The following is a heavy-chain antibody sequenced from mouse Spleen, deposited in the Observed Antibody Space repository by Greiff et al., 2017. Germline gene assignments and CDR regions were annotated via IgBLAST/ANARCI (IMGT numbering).Heavy chain of an antibody. CDR2: IYPGDGDT. V-gene: IGHV1-80*01. CDR3: AREGNWDGFAY. D-gene: IGHD4-1*01. Sequence: QVHVKQSGAELVKPGASVKISCKASGYAFSSYWMNWVKQRPGKGLEWIGQIYPGDGDTNYNGKFKGKATLTADKSSSTAYMQLSSLTSEDSAVYFCAREGNWDGFAYWGQGTLVTVSA. J-gene: IGHJ3*01. CDR1: GYAFSSYW.